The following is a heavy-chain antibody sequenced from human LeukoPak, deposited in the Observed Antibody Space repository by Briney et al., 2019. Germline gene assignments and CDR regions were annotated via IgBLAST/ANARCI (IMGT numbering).Heavy chain of an antibody. CDR3: ARGGSYYDFWSGYYDYYYYMDV. CDR1: GGSISSYY. Sequence: SETLSLTCSVSGGSISSYYWSWIRQPPGKGLEWIGYIYDSGSTSYNPSLQSRVTISIDTSKNQFSPRLTSVTAADTAVYYCARGGSYYDFWSGYYDYYYYMDVWGKGTTVTVSS. V-gene: IGHV4-59*01. D-gene: IGHD3-3*01. CDR2: IYDSGST. J-gene: IGHJ6*03.